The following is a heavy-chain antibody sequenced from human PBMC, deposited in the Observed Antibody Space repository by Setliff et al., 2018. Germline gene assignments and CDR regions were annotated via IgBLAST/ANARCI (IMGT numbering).Heavy chain of an antibody. CDR1: GGSISPYF. D-gene: IGHD2-8*01. J-gene: IGHJ5*02. Sequence: SETLSLTCTVSGGSISPYFWSWIRQPPGKGLEWIGYIYHNGNTNFNPSLKTRVTMSVDTSKNQFALNLRSVTAADAAVYYCERLVRYCTATACQRTSGDDLWGQGTLVTVSS. CDR3: ERLVRYCTATACQRTSGDDL. CDR2: IYHNGNT. V-gene: IGHV4-59*01.